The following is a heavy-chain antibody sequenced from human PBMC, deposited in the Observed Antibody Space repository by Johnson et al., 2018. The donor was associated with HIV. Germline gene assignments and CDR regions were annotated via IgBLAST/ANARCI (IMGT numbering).Heavy chain of an antibody. V-gene: IGHV3-43*01. CDR3: AKAGDSSGRDAFDI. CDR2: IGWDGGSR. Sequence: EVQLVESGGVVAQIGGSLRLSCAASGFTFDAYTMYWVRQPPGKGLEWVSLIGWDGGSRYYGDSVKGRFTISRDNSKNSLYLQMNSLRTEDTALYYCAKAGDSSGRDAFDIWGQGTMVTVSS. CDR1: GFTFDAYT. J-gene: IGHJ3*02. D-gene: IGHD3-22*01.